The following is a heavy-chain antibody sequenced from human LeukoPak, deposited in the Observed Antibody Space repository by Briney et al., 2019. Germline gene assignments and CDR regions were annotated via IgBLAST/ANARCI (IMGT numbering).Heavy chain of an antibody. Sequence: GGSLRLCCAASGFSLSGAAMHWVRQASGKGLEWLGRIRSKADSYTTAYPASVKGRFTVSRDDSKNTAYLQMNSLKTEDTAVYYCRAAVAGDYFDLWGRGTLVTVSS. CDR2: IRSKADSYTT. J-gene: IGHJ2*01. CDR1: GFSLSGAA. V-gene: IGHV3-73*01. D-gene: IGHD6-19*01. CDR3: RAAVAGDYFDL.